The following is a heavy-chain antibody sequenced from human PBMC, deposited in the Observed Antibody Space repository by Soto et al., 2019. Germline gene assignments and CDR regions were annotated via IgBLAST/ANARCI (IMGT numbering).Heavy chain of an antibody. CDR3: ARVSGSYYYGMDV. D-gene: IGHD1-26*01. J-gene: IGHJ6*02. CDR1: GGSISSSNW. Sequence: QVQLQESGPGLVKPSGTLSLTCAVSGGSISSSNWWSWVRQPPGKGLEWIGEIYHSGSTNYNPSRKSQITISVDKAKNQYSLKRSSVTAADTAVYYCARVSGSYYYGMDVWGQGTTVTVSS. V-gene: IGHV4-4*02. CDR2: IYHSGST.